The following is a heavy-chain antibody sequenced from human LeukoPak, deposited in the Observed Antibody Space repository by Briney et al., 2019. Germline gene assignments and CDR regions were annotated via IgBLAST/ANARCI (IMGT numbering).Heavy chain of an antibody. D-gene: IGHD3-22*01. Sequence: GASVKVSCKASGYTFTGYYMHWVRQAPGQGLEWMGWINPNSGGTNYAQKFQGRVTMTRDTSISTAYMELSRLRSDGTAVYYCARVDGYYDSSGYYYFLDYWGQGTLVTVSS. CDR3: ARVDGYYDSSGYYYFLDY. V-gene: IGHV1-2*02. J-gene: IGHJ4*02. CDR2: INPNSGGT. CDR1: GYTFTGYY.